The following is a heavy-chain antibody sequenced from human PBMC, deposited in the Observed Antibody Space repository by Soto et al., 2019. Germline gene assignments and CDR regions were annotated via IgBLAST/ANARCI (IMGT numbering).Heavy chain of an antibody. J-gene: IGHJ3*02. Sequence: ASVKVSCKASGYTFTSYDINWVRQATGQGLEWMGWMNPNSGNTGYAQKFQGRVTMTRNTSISTAYMELSSLRSEDTAVYYCARGFYYDFWSGIDAFDIWAQGTMVTVSS. V-gene: IGHV1-8*01. CDR2: MNPNSGNT. CDR3: ARGFYYDFWSGIDAFDI. CDR1: GYTFTSYD. D-gene: IGHD3-3*01.